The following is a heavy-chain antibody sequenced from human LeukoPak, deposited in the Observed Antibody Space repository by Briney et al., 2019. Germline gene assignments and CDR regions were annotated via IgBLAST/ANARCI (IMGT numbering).Heavy chain of an antibody. V-gene: IGHV4-38-2*02. CDR1: GYSISSGYY. Sequence: SETLSLTCTVSGYSISSGYYWGWIRQPPGKGLEWIGSIYHSGSTYYNPSLKSRVTISVDTSKNQFSLKLSSVTAADTAVYYCARDFRVVADRWGQGTLVTVSS. CDR2: IYHSGST. D-gene: IGHD2-15*01. CDR3: ARDFRVVADR. J-gene: IGHJ4*02.